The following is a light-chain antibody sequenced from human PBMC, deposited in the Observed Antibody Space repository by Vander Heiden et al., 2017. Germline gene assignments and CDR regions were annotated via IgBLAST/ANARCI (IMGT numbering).Light chain of an antibody. CDR3: QQANSFPRVT. CDR2: AAS. J-gene: IGKJ3*01. Sequence: DIQITQSPSSVSAFVGDRVPIPCRAGQGISSWLARYQQKPGKAPKHLIYAASSLQSGVPSRFSGSGSGTDFTLTISSLQPEDFATYYCQQANSFPRVTFGPGTKVDIK. CDR1: QGISSW. V-gene: IGKV1-12*01.